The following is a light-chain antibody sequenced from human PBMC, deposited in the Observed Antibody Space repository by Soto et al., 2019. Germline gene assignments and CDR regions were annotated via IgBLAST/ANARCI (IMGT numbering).Light chain of an antibody. J-gene: IGLJ2*01. CDR2: EDK. Sequence: NFMLTQPHSVSESQGKTVTISCTRSSGNIASNFGKWFQQRPGSSPTTVIYEDKQRPSEVPDRFSGSIDRSSNSASLTISGMKTDDESDYYCQSYDGTIQVVGGGTKLTVL. CDR3: QSYDGTIQV. CDR1: SGNIASNF. V-gene: IGLV6-57*01.